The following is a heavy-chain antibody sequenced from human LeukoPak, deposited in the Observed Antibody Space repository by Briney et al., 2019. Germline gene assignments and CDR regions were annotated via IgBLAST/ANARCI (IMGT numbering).Heavy chain of an antibody. CDR3: ARADSGVLLWFGELSR. Sequence: ASVKVSCKASGYTFTGYYMHWVRQAPGQGLEWMGWINPNSGGTNYAQKFQGRVTMTRDTSISTAYMELSRLRSDDTAVYYCARADSGVLLWFGELSRWGQGTLVTVSS. CDR2: INPNSGGT. J-gene: IGHJ4*02. V-gene: IGHV1-2*02. D-gene: IGHD3-10*01. CDR1: GYTFTGYY.